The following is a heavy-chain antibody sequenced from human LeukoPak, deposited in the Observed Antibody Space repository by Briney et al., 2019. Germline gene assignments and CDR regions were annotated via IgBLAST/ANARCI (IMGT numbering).Heavy chain of an antibody. CDR2: ISSSSTYI. CDR1: GFTFSSYS. CDR3: ARDHDEGFDY. J-gene: IGHJ4*02. V-gene: IGHV3-21*01. D-gene: IGHD1-1*01. Sequence: GGSLRLSCAASGFTFSSYSMDWVRQAPGKGLEWVSSISSSSTYIRYADSVKGRFTISRDNAKNSLYLQMNSLRAEDTAVYYCARDHDEGFDYWGQGTLVTVSS.